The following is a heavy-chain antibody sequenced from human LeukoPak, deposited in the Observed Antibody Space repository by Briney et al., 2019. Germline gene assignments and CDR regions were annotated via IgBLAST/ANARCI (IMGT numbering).Heavy chain of an antibody. CDR3: AKPAEPYYYGSGSYEGGY. Sequence: GGSLRLSCAASGFTFSSYGMSWVRQAPGKGLEWVSAISGSGGSTYYADSVKGRFTISRDNSKNTLYLQMNSLRAEDTAVYYCAKPAEPYYYGSGSYEGGYWGQGTLVTVSS. J-gene: IGHJ4*02. CDR2: ISGSGGST. D-gene: IGHD3-10*01. CDR1: GFTFSSYG. V-gene: IGHV3-23*01.